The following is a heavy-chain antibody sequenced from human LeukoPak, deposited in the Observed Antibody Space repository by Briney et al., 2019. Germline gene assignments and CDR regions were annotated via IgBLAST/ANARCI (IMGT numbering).Heavy chain of an antibody. CDR3: AKRMGPTIAAADADV. CDR1: GFTFSGYP. CDR2: ISYDGNNK. Sequence: GGSLRLSCAASGFTFSGYPIHWVRQAPGKGLEWVAVISYDGNNKNYADSVKGRFTISRDNSKNTLYLQMNSLRAEDTAVYYCAKRMGPTIAAADADVWGQGTTVTV. J-gene: IGHJ6*02. V-gene: IGHV3-30-3*02. D-gene: IGHD6-13*01.